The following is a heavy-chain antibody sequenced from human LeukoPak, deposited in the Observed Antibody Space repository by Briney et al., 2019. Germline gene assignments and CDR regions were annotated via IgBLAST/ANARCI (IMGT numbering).Heavy chain of an antibody. CDR2: IYHSGST. V-gene: IGHV4-38-2*02. CDR1: GYSISSGYY. Sequence: SETLSLTCTVSGYSISSGYYWGWIRQPPGKGLEWIGSIYHSGSTHYNPSLKSRVTISVDTSKNQFSLKLSSVTAADTAVYYCARTDYYYDSSGYYPYYFDYWGQGTLVTVSS. D-gene: IGHD3-22*01. CDR3: ARTDYYYDSSGYYPYYFDY. J-gene: IGHJ4*02.